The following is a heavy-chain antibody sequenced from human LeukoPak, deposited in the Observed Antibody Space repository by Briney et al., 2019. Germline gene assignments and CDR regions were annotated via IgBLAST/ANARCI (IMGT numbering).Heavy chain of an antibody. J-gene: IGHJ4*02. V-gene: IGHV3-48*04. CDR1: GFTFSSYA. D-gene: IGHD3-10*01. CDR3: ARVRYGSGSYPLYYFDY. CDR2: ISSSSSYT. Sequence: QTGGSLRLSCAASGFTFSSYAMSWVRQAPGKGLEWVSYISSSSSYTNYADSVKGRFTISRDNAKNSLYLQMNSLRAEDTAVYYCARVRYGSGSYPLYYFDYWGRGTLVTVSS.